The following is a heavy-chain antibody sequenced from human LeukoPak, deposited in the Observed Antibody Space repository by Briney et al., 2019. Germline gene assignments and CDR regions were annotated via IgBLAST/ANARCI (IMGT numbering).Heavy chain of an antibody. V-gene: IGHV4-4*07. CDR2: IYTSGST. Sequence: SETLSLTCTVSGGSISSYYWSWIRQPAGQGLEWIGRIYTSGSTNYNPSLKSRVTMSVDTSKNQFSLKLSSVTAADTAVYYCARGPIVVVPAAVYYYYYGMDVWGQGTTVTVSS. J-gene: IGHJ6*02. CDR3: ARGPIVVVPAAVYYYYYGMDV. CDR1: GGSISSYY. D-gene: IGHD2-2*01.